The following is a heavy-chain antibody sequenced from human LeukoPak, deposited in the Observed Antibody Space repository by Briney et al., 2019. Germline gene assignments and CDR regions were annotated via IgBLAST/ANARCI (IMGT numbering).Heavy chain of an antibody. CDR2: FDPEDGET. V-gene: IGHV1-24*01. D-gene: IGHD6-13*01. CDR3: ATDGYAAAGTPNDY. CDR1: GYTLTELS. Sequence: ASVKVSCKVSGYTLTELSMHRVRQAPGKGHEWMGGFDPEDGETIYAQKFQGRVTMTEDTSIDTAYMELSSLRSEDTAVYYCATDGYAAAGTPNDYWGQGTLVTVSS. J-gene: IGHJ4*02.